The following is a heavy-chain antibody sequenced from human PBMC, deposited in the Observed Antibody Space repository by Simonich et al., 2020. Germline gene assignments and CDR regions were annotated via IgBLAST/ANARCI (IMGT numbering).Heavy chain of an antibody. D-gene: IGHD6-6*01. CDR1: GYTFTGYY. J-gene: IGHJ6*03. Sequence: QVQLVQSGAEVKKPGASVKVSCKSSGYTFTGYYMHWVRQAPGQGLEWMGWINPTGGGTNYAQKFQGRVTKTRDTSISTAYMELSRLRSDDTAVYYCARDRAARYYYYYYMDVWGKGTTVTVSS. CDR2: INPTGGGT. CDR3: ARDRAARYYYYYYMDV. V-gene: IGHV1-2*02.